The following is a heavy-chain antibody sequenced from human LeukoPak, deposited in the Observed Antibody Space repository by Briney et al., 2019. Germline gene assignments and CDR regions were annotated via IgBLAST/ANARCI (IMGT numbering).Heavy chain of an antibody. CDR2: ISAYNGNT. Sequence: ASVKVSCKASGYTFTSYDISWVRQAPGQGLEWMGWISAYNGNTNYAQKLQGRVTMTTDTSTSTAYMELRSLRSDDTAVYYCARAENLEWLFRFDPWGQGTLVTVSS. V-gene: IGHV1-18*01. CDR1: GYTFTSYD. J-gene: IGHJ5*02. D-gene: IGHD3-3*01. CDR3: ARAENLEWLFRFDP.